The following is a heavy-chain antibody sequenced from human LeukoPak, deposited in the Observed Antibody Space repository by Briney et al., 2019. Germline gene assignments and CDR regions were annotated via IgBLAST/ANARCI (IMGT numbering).Heavy chain of an antibody. D-gene: IGHD3-3*01. Sequence: GGSLRLSRAASGFTFSSYWMHWVRQAPGKGLVWVSRINSDGSSTSYADSVKGRFTISRDNAKNTLYLQMNSLRAEDTAVYYCARDYDYYYYGMDVWGQGTTVTVSS. CDR1: GFTFSSYW. V-gene: IGHV3-74*01. J-gene: IGHJ6*02. CDR3: ARDYDYYYYGMDV. CDR2: INSDGSST.